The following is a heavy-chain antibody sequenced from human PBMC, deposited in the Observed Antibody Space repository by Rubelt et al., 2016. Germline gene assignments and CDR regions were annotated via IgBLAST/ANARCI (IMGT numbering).Heavy chain of an antibody. J-gene: IGHJ3*02. CDR3: AREYSSSTGRAFDI. CDR1: GFTFSSYA. V-gene: IGHV3-23*04. Sequence: EVQLVESGGYLVQPGGSLRLSCAASGFTFSSYAMSWVRQAPGKGLEWVSTISGSGGSTYYADSVKGRFSRSRDNSKNTLYLQMNSLRAEDTAVYYCAREYSSSTGRAFDIWGQGTMVTVSS. D-gene: IGHD6-13*01. CDR2: ISGSGGST.